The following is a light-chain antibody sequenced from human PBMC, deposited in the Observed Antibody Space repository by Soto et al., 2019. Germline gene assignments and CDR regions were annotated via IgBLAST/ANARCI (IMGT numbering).Light chain of an antibody. Sequence: QSVLTQPPSVSGAPGQRVTISCTGGSTNIAAGYDVHWYQHLPGAAPRLLIFGSNKRPSGIPDRFSGSKTATSASLAITGLQAEDEAAYYCQSYVAGLNGSVFGTGTKLTVL. J-gene: IGLJ1*01. CDR3: QSYVAGLNGSV. CDR2: GSN. V-gene: IGLV1-40*01. CDR1: STNIAAGYD.